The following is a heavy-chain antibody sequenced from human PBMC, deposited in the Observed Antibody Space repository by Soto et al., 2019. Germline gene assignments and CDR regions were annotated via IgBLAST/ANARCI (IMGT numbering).Heavy chain of an antibody. V-gene: IGHV3-9*01. CDR3: TKVGGLYDFWSGPVRFDL. D-gene: IGHD3-3*01. Sequence: EAQLVESGGGLVQPGRSLRLSCAGSGFIFDDFAIHWVRQAPGKGLEWVSGISWNSDSIGYADSVKGRFTISRDNAKNALYLQMNSLRVEDTALYYCTKVGGLYDFWSGPVRFDLWGPGTLVTVSS. CDR2: ISWNSDSI. CDR1: GFIFDDFA. J-gene: IGHJ4*02.